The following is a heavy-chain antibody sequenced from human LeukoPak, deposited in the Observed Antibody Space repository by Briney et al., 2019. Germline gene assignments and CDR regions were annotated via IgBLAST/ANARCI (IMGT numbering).Heavy chain of an antibody. CDR2: INPSGGSA. CDR3: AKGLLQDGITGITAYYYYYYGMDV. CDR1: GYTFTSYY. Sequence: ASVTVSCKASGYTFTSYYMHWVRQAPGQGLEWMGIINPSGGSASYAQKFQGRVTMTRDTSTSTVYMEVSSLRSEDTAVYYCAKGLLQDGITGITAYYYYYYGMDVWGQGTTVTVSS. D-gene: IGHD1-7*01. J-gene: IGHJ6*02. V-gene: IGHV1-46*01.